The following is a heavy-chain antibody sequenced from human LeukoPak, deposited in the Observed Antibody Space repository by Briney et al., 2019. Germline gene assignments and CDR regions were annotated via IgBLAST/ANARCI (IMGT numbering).Heavy chain of an antibody. D-gene: IGHD3-10*01. Sequence: GGSLRLSCAASGFTVSSNYMSWVRQAPGKGLEWVSVIYSGGSTYYADSVKGRFTISRDNSKNTLYLQMNSLRAEDKAVYYCASRGLPGYFDSWGREPWSPSPQ. CDR3: ASRGLPGYFDS. CDR1: GFTVSSNY. V-gene: IGHV3-53*01. J-gene: IGHJ4*02. CDR2: IYSGGST.